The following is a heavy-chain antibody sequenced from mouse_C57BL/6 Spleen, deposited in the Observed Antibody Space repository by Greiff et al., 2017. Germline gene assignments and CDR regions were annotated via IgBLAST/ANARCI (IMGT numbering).Heavy chain of an antibody. V-gene: IGHV1-82*01. J-gene: IGHJ1*03. CDR3: ASPYYYGSSYGYFDV. D-gene: IGHD1-1*01. CDR1: GYAFSSSW. CDR2: IYPGDGDT. Sequence: QVQLKESGPELVKPGASVKISCKASGYAFSSSWMNWVKQRPGKGLEWIGRIYPGDGDTNYNGKFKGKATLTADKSSSTAYMQLSSLTSEDSAVYFCASPYYYGSSYGYFDVWGTGTTVTVSS.